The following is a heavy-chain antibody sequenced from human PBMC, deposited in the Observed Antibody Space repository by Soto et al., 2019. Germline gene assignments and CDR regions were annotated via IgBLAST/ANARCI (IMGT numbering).Heavy chain of an antibody. D-gene: IGHD6-19*01. Sequence: GGSLRLSCAASGFTFSSYAMSWVRQAPGKGLEWVSAIRCSGGSTYYADSVKGRFTISRDNSKKKLYLQMNSLRAEDTAVYYCAKGGPYSSGWPFDYWGQGTLVTVSS. J-gene: IGHJ4*02. CDR2: IRCSGGST. V-gene: IGHV3-23*01. CDR1: GFTFSSYA. CDR3: AKGGPYSSGWPFDY.